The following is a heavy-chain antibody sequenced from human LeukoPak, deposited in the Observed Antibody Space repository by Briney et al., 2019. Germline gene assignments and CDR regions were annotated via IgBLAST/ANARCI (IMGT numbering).Heavy chain of an antibody. CDR2: ISTSSIYI. CDR1: GFTFSDFT. D-gene: IGHD1-7*01. J-gene: IGHJ4*02. CDR3: ARAIPGPTLHGAFDV. V-gene: IGHV3-21*01. Sequence: GGSLRLSCAASGFTFSDFTMNWVRQAPGKGLEWVSFISTSSIYIYHADSVEGRFTISRDNARKSVYLEMNSLRAEDTAVYYCARAIPGPTLHGAFDVWGQGTLVTVSS.